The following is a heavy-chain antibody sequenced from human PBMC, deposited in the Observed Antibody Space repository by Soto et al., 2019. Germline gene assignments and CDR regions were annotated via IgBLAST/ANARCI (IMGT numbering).Heavy chain of an antibody. CDR1: GGSISISTYY. D-gene: IGHD3-16*01. CDR2: MYYSASS. J-gene: IGHJ4*02. CDR3: ARMFYDPFWDCGPLYIDF. Sequence: TGETLSLTCAVSGGSISISTYYWGWIRQPPGKGLEWIGSMYYSASSYSKSSLKSRVTISLNTSKNHFSLKLRSVTAADTAVYYCARMFYDPFWDCGPLYIDFWGQGTLVTVSS. V-gene: IGHV4-39*02.